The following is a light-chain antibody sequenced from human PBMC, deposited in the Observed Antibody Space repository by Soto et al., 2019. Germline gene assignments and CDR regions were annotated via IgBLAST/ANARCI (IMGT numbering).Light chain of an antibody. CDR1: SRDVGGYSH. J-gene: IGLJ3*02. V-gene: IGLV2-14*01. CDR3: NSYTSSSTWV. CDR2: EVT. Sequence: QSALTQPASVSGSPGQSITISCTGTSRDVGGYSHVSWYQQHPGKAPKLMIYEVTNRPSGVSTRFSGPKSGNTASLTISGLQAEDEADYYCNSYTSSSTWVFGGGTKLT.